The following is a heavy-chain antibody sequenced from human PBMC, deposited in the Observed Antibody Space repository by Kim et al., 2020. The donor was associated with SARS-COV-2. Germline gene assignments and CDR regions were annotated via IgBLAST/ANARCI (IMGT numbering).Heavy chain of an antibody. V-gene: IGHV3-21*01. CDR1: GFTFSSYS. D-gene: IGHD3-16*02. CDR3: ARDPSYDYVWGSYRYPALYYGMDV. Sequence: GGSLRLSCAASGFTFSSYSMNWVRQAPGKGLEWVSSISSSSSYIYYADSVKGRFTISRDNAKNSLYLQMNSLRAEDTAVYYCARDPSYDYVWGSYRYPALYYGMDVWGQGTTVTVSS. CDR2: ISSSSSYI. J-gene: IGHJ6*02.